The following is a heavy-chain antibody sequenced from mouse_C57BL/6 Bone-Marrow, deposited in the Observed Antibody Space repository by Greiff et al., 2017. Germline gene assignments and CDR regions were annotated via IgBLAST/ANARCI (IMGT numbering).Heavy chain of an antibody. CDR2: IDPENGDT. V-gene: IGHV14-4*01. D-gene: IGHD2-5*01. CDR3: TTAIVNYYAMDY. Sequence: EVKLMESGAELVRPGASVKLSCTASGFNIKDDYMHWVKQRPEQGLEWIGWIDPENGDTEYASKFQGKATITADTSSNTAYLQLSSLTSEDTAVYYCTTAIVNYYAMDYWGQGTSVTVSS. J-gene: IGHJ4*01. CDR1: GFNIKDDY.